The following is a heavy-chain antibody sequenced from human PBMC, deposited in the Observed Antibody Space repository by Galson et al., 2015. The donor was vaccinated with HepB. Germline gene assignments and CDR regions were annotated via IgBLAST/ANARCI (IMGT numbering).Heavy chain of an antibody. V-gene: IGHV3-7*03. CDR2: IKQDGSEK. Sequence: SLRLSCAASGFTFSSYWMSWVRQAPGKGLEWVANIKQDGSEKYYVDSVKGRFTISRDNAKNSLYLQMNSLRAEDTAVYYCARDGPYSSGWSDYWGQGTLVTVSS. CDR3: ARDGPYSSGWSDY. D-gene: IGHD6-19*01. CDR1: GFTFSSYW. J-gene: IGHJ4*02.